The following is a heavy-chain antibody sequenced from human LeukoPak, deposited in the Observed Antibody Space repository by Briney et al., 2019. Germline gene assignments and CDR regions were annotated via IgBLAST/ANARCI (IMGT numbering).Heavy chain of an antibody. CDR3: TREEYYDILTGYSYYFDY. CDR2: IRSKAYGGTT. V-gene: IGHV3-49*03. CDR1: GFTFGDYA. J-gene: IGHJ4*02. Sequence: PGGSLRLSCTASGFTFGDYAMSWFRQAPGKGLEWVGFIRSKAYGGTTEYAASVKGRFTISRDDSRSIVYLQMNSLKTEDTAVYYCTREEYYDILTGYSYYFDYWGQGTLVTVSS. D-gene: IGHD3-9*01.